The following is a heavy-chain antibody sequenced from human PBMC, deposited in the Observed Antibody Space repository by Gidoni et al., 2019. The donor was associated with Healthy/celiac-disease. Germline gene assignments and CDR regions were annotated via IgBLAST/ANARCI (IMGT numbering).Heavy chain of an antibody. D-gene: IGHD6-19*01. CDR2: ISGSGGST. CDR1: GFTFSSDA. V-gene: IGHV3-23*01. Sequence: EVQLLESGGGLVQPGGSLSLSCAASGFTFSSDAMSWVRQAPGKGLEWVSAISGSGGSTYDADSVKGRLTISRDNSKNTLYLQMNSLRAEDTAVYYCATDPPLYPGIAVGNFWGQGTLVTVSS. J-gene: IGHJ4*02. CDR3: ATDPPLYPGIAVGNF.